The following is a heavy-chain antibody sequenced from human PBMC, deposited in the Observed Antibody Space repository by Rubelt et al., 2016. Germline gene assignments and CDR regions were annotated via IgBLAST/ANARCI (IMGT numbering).Heavy chain of an antibody. Sequence: QVQLQQWCAGLLKPSETLSLTCAVSCGSFSGYYWSWIRQTPGKGLDWIGEINHSGSTNNNPSLKSRFRFYVDTAKNQSSLSLSAVTAADTAVYYCARGRVSSGWYRDYWGQGTLGIVSS. J-gene: IGHJ4*02. CDR1: CGSFSGYY. V-gene: IGHV4-34*02. CDR2: INHSGST. CDR3: ARGRVSSGWYRDY. D-gene: IGHD6-19*01.